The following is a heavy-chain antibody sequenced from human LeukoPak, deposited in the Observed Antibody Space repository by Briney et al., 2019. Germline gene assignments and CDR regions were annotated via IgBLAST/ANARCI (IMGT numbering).Heavy chain of an antibody. CDR3: ARVSGFSRYYYGMDV. CDR2: INSDGSST. Sequence: PGGSLRLSCAASGFTFSSYWMHWVRQAPGKGLVWVSRINSDGSSTSYADSVKGRFTISRDNAKNTLYLQMNSLRAEDTAVYYCARVSGFSRYYYGMDVWGQGTTVTVSS. CDR1: GFTFSSYW. J-gene: IGHJ6*02. V-gene: IGHV3-74*01.